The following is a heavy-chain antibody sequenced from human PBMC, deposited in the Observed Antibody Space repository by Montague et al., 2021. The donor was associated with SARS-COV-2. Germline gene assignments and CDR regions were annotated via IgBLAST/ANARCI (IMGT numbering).Heavy chain of an antibody. Sequence: SETLSLTCAVYGGSFSGYYWSWIRHPPGTGLEWIGEINHSGSTNSNPTLKSRVTISVDTSKNQFSLKLSSVTAADTATYYCARGSGCRGGSCYADWDPHYYCGMDVWGQGTTVTVSS. D-gene: IGHD2-15*01. CDR1: GGSFSGYY. CDR2: INHSGST. V-gene: IGHV4-34*01. CDR3: ARGSGCRGGSCYADWDPHYYCGMDV. J-gene: IGHJ6*02.